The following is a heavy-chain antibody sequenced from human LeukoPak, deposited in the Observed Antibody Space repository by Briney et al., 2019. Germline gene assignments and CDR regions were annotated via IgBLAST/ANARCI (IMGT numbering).Heavy chain of an antibody. J-gene: IGHJ4*02. CDR2: IEANGGDK. Sequence: PGGSLRLSCAASGFSFSMYWMSWIRQTPGKGLEYVANIEANGGDKYYVGSVKGGFTISRDTATNSLYLQMNSLRAEDTAVYYCASAVRDSSVDYWGQGTLVTVSS. D-gene: IGHD2-15*01. CDR3: ASAVRDSSVDY. CDR1: GFSFSMYW. V-gene: IGHV3-7*01.